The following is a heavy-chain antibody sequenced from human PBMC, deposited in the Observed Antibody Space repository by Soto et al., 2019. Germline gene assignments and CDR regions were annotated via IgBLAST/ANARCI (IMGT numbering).Heavy chain of an antibody. Sequence: GGSLRLSCAASGFTFSSYGMHWVRQAPGKGLEWVAVIWYDGSNKYYADSVKGRFTISRDNSKNTLYLQMNSLRAEDTAVYYCATKIVGATKTPFSTALDYWGQGTLVTVSS. CDR3: ATKIVGATKTPFSTALDY. CDR1: GFTFSSYG. CDR2: IWYDGSNK. D-gene: IGHD1-26*01. J-gene: IGHJ4*02. V-gene: IGHV3-33*01.